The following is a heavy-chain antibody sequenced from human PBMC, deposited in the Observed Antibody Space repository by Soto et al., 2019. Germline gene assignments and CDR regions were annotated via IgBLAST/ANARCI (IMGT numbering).Heavy chain of an antibody. D-gene: IGHD3-10*01. V-gene: IGHV2-26*01. J-gene: IGHJ5*02. CDR1: GFSLSNARMG. CDR2: IFSNDEK. Sequence: QVTLKESGPVLVKPTETLTLTCTVSGFSLSNARMGVSWIRQPPGKALEWLAHIFSNDEKSYSTSLKIRLTISKDTSKSQVVLTMTNMDPVDTATYYCARIGRYGSGSDRWFDPWGQGTLVTVSS. CDR3: ARIGRYGSGSDRWFDP.